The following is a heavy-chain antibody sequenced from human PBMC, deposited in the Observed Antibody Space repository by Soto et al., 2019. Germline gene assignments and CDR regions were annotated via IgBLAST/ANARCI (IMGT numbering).Heavy chain of an antibody. D-gene: IGHD4-17*01. CDR2: LDYEEGER. CDR1: GNTMSVLP. J-gene: IGHJ4*02. Sequence: ASVKVSSTGSGNTMSVLPMHWVRQAPGKGLEWMGSLDYEEGERNFAHRFQGRVTVTEDTSTDTAYMDLSSLKSEDTAVYYCAAGVTTFDYWGQGTLVTVSS. V-gene: IGHV1-24*01. CDR3: AAGVTTFDY.